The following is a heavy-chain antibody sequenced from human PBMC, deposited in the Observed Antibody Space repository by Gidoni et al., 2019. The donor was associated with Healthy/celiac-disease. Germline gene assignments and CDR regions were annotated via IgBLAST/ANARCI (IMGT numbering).Heavy chain of an antibody. J-gene: IGHJ4*02. V-gene: IGHV4-39*01. CDR1: GGSISSSSYY. Sequence: QLQLQESGPGLVKPSETLSLTCTVSGGSISSSSYYWGWIRQPPGKGLEWIGSIYYSGSTYYNPSLKSRVTISVDTSKNQFSLKLSSVTAADTAVYYCARRSGYCSGGSCYLGLGPFDYWGQGTLVTVSS. CDR2: IYYSGST. CDR3: ARRSGYCSGGSCYLGLGPFDY. D-gene: IGHD2-15*01.